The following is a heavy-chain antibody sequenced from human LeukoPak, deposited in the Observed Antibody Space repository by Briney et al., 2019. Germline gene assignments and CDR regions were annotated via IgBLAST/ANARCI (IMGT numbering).Heavy chain of an antibody. J-gene: IGHJ4*02. V-gene: IGHV3-30*02. Sequence: GGSLRLSCAASAFVLSDYGMHCLRQAPGKGLEWAAFVRNGARTECYVGSVKGRFTISIDKSMNTLYLQMNSLRSEDTAVNSCAKGSYSCYHSEGPKNWGLGALVTVFS. CDR1: AFVLSDYG. CDR3: AKGSYSCYHSEGPKN. CDR2: VRNGARTE. D-gene: IGHD5-12*01.